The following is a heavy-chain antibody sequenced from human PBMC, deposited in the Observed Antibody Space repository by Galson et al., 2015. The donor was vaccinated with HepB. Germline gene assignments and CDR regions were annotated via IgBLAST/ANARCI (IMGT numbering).Heavy chain of an antibody. CDR1: GFTFSSYA. D-gene: IGHD4-17*01. CDR3: ARDGDYDPNNPGVDY. V-gene: IGHV3-30-3*01. Sequence: SLRLSCAASGFTFSSYAMHWVRQAPGKGLEWVAVISYDGSNKYYADSVKGRFTISRDNSKNTLYLQMNSLRAEDTAVYYCARDGDYDPNNPGVDYWGQGTLVTVSS. J-gene: IGHJ4*02. CDR2: ISYDGSNK.